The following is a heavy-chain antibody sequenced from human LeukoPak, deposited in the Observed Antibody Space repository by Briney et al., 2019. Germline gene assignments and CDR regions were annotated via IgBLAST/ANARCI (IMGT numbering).Heavy chain of an antibody. CDR3: ARSEWELPSDY. CDR2: IWYDGSNK. Sequence: GGSLRLSFEASGFTFTSHALNWVRQAPGKGLEWVAVIWYDGSNKYYADSVKGRFTISRDNSKNTLYLQMNSLRAEDTAVYYCARSEWELPSDYWGQGTLVTASS. V-gene: IGHV3-33*08. D-gene: IGHD1-26*01. J-gene: IGHJ4*02. CDR1: GFTFTSHA.